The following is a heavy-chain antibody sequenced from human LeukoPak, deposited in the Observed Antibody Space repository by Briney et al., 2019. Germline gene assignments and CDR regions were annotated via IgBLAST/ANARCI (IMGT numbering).Heavy chain of an antibody. D-gene: IGHD3-22*01. J-gene: IGHJ4*02. CDR1: GYTFTVKF. CDR2: IEPNSGVT. CDR3: AIENLYDSSGYSKAFDY. Sequence: ASVKVSCKASGYTFTVKFLHWLRQAPGQGLEWMGGIEPNSGVTVYGQKFRGRVTVTRDTSVSTAYMELSRLRSDDTAVYYCAIENLYDSSGYSKAFDYWGQGALVTVSS. V-gene: IGHV1-2*02.